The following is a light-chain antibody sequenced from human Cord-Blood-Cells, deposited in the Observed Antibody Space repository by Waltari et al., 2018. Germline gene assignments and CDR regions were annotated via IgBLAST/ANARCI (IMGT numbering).Light chain of an antibody. CDR1: QDISNY. V-gene: IGKV1-33*01. J-gene: IGKJ5*01. CDR2: DAS. Sequence: DIQMTQSPSSLSASVGDRVTITCQARQDISNYLKWYQQKPGKAPKLLIYDASNLETGVPSRFSGSGSGTDFTFTISSLQPEDIATYYCQQYDNLPITFGQGTRLEIK. CDR3: QQYDNLPIT.